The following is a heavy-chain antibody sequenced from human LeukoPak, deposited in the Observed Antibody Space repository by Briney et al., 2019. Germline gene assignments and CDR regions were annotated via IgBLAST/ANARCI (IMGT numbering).Heavy chain of an antibody. V-gene: IGHV4-4*07. Sequence: PSETLSLTCTVSGGSISSYYWSWIRQPAGKGLEWIGRIYTSGSTNYNPSLKSRVTMSVDTSKNQFSLELSSVTAADTAVYYCARSEAVAGPYYYYGMDVWGQGTTVTVSS. CDR1: GGSISSYY. D-gene: IGHD6-19*01. J-gene: IGHJ6*02. CDR3: ARSEAVAGPYYYYGMDV. CDR2: IYTSGST.